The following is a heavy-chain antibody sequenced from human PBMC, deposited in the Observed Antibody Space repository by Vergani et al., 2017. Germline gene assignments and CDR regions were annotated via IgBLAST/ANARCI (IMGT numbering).Heavy chain of an antibody. V-gene: IGHV3-21*04. Sequence: EVQLVESGGGLVKPGGSLRLSCAASRFTFSSYSMNWVRQAPGKGLEWVSSISSSSSYIYYADSVKGRFTISRDNSKNTLYLQMNSLRAEDTAVYYCERCAMTTVVNWXFDLWGRGTLVTVSS. CDR1: RFTFSSYS. J-gene: IGHJ2*01. CDR2: ISSSSSYI. D-gene: IGHD4-23*01. CDR3: ERCAMTTVVNWXFDL.